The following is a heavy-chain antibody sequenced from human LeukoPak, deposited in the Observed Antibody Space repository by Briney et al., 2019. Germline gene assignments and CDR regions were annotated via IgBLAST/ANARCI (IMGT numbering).Heavy chain of an antibody. CDR1: GGSISSGSYY. CDR3: ARDLGYSGFDWAP. J-gene: IGHJ5*02. V-gene: IGHV4-61*02. D-gene: IGHD5-12*01. Sequence: SETLSLTCTVSGGSISSGSYYWSWIRQPAGKGLEWIGRIYISGSTNYNPSLKSRVTISVDTSKNQFSLKLSSVTAADAAVYYCARDLGYSGFDWAPWGQGTLVTVSS. CDR2: IYISGST.